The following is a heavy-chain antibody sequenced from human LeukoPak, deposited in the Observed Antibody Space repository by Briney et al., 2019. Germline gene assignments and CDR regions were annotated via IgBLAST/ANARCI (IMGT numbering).Heavy chain of an antibody. Sequence: GGSLRLSCAASGFTSSSYAMSWVRQAPGKGLEWVSAISGSGGSTYYADSVKGRFTISRDNSKNTLYLQMNSLRAEGTAVYYCAKDPYYYGSGSYRYWGQGTLVTVSS. V-gene: IGHV3-23*01. D-gene: IGHD3-10*01. CDR3: AKDPYYYGSGSYRY. CDR2: ISGSGGST. J-gene: IGHJ4*02. CDR1: GFTSSSYA.